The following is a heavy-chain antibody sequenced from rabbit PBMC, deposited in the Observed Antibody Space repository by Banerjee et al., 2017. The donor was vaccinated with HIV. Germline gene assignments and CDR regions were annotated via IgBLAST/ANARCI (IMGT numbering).Heavy chain of an antibody. V-gene: IGHV1S40*01. Sequence: QSLEESGGDLVKPGASLTLTCTASGFSFSSSYYMCWVRQAPGKGLEWIACIYAGSGGSTDYASWAKGRFTISKTSSTTVTLQMTSLTAADTATYFCARYYPYGYGAYGFDLWGPGTLVTVS. D-gene: IGHD6-1*01. CDR3: ARYYPYGYGAYGFDL. CDR1: GFSFSSSYY. CDR2: IYAGSGGST. J-gene: IGHJ4*01.